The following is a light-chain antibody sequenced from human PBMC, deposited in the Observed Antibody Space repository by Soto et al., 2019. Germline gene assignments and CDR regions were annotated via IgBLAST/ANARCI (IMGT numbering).Light chain of an antibody. CDR2: EGS. Sequence: QSALTQPASVSGAPGQSITISCTGTSSDVGSYNLVSWYQQDPGKAPKLMIYEGSKRPSGVSNRFLGSKSGNTASLTISGLQAEDEADYYCCSYAGSGTLVFGGGTKLTVL. CDR1: SSDVGSYNL. J-gene: IGLJ2*01. CDR3: CSYAGSGTLV. V-gene: IGLV2-23*01.